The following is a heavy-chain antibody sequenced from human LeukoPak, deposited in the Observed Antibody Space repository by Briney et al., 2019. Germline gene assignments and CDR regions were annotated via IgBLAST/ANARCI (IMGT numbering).Heavy chain of an antibody. CDR2: MNPNSGNT. J-gene: IGHJ5*02. V-gene: IGHV1-8*01. D-gene: IGHD3-22*01. CDR1: GYTFASYD. Sequence: ASVKVSCKASGYTFASYDINWVRQATGQGLEWMGWMNPNSGNTGYAQKFQGRVTMTRNTSISTAYMELSSLRSEDTAVYYCARALPYYYDSSGYPQRESWFDPWGQGTLVTVSS. CDR3: ARALPYYYDSSGYPQRESWFDP.